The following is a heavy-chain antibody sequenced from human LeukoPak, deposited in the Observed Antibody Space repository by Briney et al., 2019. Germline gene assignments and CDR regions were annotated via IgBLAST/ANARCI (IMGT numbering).Heavy chain of an antibody. Sequence: GSSVKVSCKASGGTSKNYAITWVRQAPGQGLEWLGGIPIFGTPNYAQKLQGRVTFTADASTATAYMELANLRSGDTAMYYCARRSGCSTPECYISGRDYFDYWGLGTLVAVST. CDR3: ARRSGCSTPECYISGRDYFDY. J-gene: IGHJ4*02. CDR1: GGTSKNYA. D-gene: IGHD2-15*01. V-gene: IGHV1-69*01. CDR2: IPIFGTP.